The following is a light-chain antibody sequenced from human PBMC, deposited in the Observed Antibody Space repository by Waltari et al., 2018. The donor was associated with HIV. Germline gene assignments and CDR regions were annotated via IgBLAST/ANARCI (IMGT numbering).Light chain of an antibody. CDR3: SSYAGSNNLL. CDR2: EVT. CDR1: SSDVGGYNY. V-gene: IGLV2-8*01. Sequence: QSALTQPPSASGSHGQSVTIPCTGNSSDVGGYNYVSWYQQHPGKAPKLLIYEVTKRPSGVPDRFSCSQSGNTAFLTVSGLQAEDEADYYCSSYAGSNNLLFGGGTKLTVL. J-gene: IGLJ2*01.